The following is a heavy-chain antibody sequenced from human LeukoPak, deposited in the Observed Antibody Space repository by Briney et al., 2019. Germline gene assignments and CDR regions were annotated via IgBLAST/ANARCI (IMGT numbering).Heavy chain of an antibody. CDR3: ATGAVAGTDDAFDI. D-gene: IGHD6-19*01. CDR2: VDPEDGET. V-gene: IGHV1-69-2*01. CDR1: GYTFTDYY. J-gene: IGHJ3*02. Sequence: ASVKVSCKVSGYTFTDYYMHWVQQAPGKGLEWMGLVDPEDGETIYAEKFQGRVTITADTSTDTAYMELSRLRSEDTAVYYCATGAVAGTDDAFDIWGQGTMVTVSS.